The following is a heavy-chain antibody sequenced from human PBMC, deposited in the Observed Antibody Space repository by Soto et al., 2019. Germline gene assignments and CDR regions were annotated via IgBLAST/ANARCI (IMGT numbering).Heavy chain of an antibody. CDR2: IYYSGST. CDR1: GGSISSGGYY. D-gene: IGHD2-15*01. J-gene: IGHJ4*02. Sequence: PSETLSLTCTVSGGSISSGGYYWSWIRQHPGKGLEWIGYIYYSGSTYYNPSLKSRVTISVDTSKNQFSLKLSSVTAADTAVYYCARDSGGAYGPFDYWGQGALVTVSS. V-gene: IGHV4-31*03. CDR3: ARDSGGAYGPFDY.